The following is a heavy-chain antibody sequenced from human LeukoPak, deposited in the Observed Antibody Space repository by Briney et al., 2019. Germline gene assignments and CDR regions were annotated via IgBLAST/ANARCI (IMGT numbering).Heavy chain of an antibody. D-gene: IGHD3-10*01. CDR1: GYTFTSDY. CDR3: ARELKGIFYFDY. V-gene: IGHV1-46*01. J-gene: IGHJ4*02. CDR2: INPTGGST. Sequence: ASMKVSCKASGYTFTSDYIHCLRHAPGQGLEWMGIINPTGGSTSYAQKFQGRVTMTSDTSKSTVYMDLSRLRSEDTAVYYCARELKGIFYFDYWGQGTLVTVSS.